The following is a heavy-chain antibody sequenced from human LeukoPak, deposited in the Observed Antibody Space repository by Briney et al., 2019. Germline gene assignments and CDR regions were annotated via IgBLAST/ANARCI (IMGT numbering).Heavy chain of an antibody. J-gene: IGHJ6*04. Sequence: ASVKVSCKASGYTFTGYYMHWVRQAPGQGLEWMGWINPNSGGANYAQKFQGRVTITADESTSTAYMELSSLRSEDTAVYYCARSGSVLQWLGDYYYYYGMDVWGKGTTVTVSS. V-gene: IGHV1-2*02. CDR3: ARSGSVLQWLGDYYYYYGMDV. D-gene: IGHD6-19*01. CDR1: GYTFTGYY. CDR2: INPNSGGA.